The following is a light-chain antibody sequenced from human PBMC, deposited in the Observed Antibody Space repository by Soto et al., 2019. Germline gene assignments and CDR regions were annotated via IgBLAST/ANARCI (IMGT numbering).Light chain of an antibody. V-gene: IGKV3-20*01. CDR1: QSFRSSY. J-gene: IGKJ5*01. Sequence: EIVLTQSTGTLSLSPGERATLSCRASQSFRSSYLAWYQQRPGQAPRLLIYGASTRATGIPARFSGSGSGTDFTLTISRLEPEDFAVYYCQQYGSSPPITFGQGTRLEIK. CDR3: QQYGSSPPIT. CDR2: GAS.